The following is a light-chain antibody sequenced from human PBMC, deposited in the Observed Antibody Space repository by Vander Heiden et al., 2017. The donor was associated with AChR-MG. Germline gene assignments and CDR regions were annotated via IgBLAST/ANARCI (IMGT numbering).Light chain of an antibody. CDR2: GNN. CDR1: RLRNEY. J-gene: IGLJ2*01. Sequence: SSALSQDTDVYVALGQTVRITCQGERLRNEYTTWYQSRPGQAPFLVLYGNNIRTPGIPDRLSGANSGSTASLPITGAPPEEDADYYCSPRDSSGRHVVFGGGTKLTVL. V-gene: IGLV3-19*01. CDR3: SPRDSSGRHVV.